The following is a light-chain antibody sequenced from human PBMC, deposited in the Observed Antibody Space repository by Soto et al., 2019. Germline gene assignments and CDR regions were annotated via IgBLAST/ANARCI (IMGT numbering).Light chain of an antibody. CDR1: QSVSSS. V-gene: IGKV3-15*01. CDR2: GAS. J-gene: IGKJ2*01. CDR3: QQYNNWPLYT. Sequence: EIVMTQSPATLSVSPGERATLTCRASQSVSSSLAWYQQKPGQAPRLLIYGASTRATGIPARFGGSRSGTEFTLTISSLQSEDFAVYYCQQYNNWPLYTFGQGTKLEIK.